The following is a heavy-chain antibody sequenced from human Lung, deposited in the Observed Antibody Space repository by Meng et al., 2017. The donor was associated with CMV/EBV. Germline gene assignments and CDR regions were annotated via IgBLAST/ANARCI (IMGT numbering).Heavy chain of an antibody. D-gene: IGHD3-22*01. CDR3: ARGYDSSGYLDY. CDR2: ISWDGGST. V-gene: IGHV3-43*01. J-gene: IGHJ4*02. CDR1: GFTFDVYT. Sequence: EVQLVESGGVVVQPGGSLRLSCVASGFTFDVYTMHWVRQPPGKGLEWVSLISWDGGSTYYADSVEGRFTISRDNMKNSLYLQMNTLTSEDTALYYCARGYDSSGYLDYWGQGTRVTVAS.